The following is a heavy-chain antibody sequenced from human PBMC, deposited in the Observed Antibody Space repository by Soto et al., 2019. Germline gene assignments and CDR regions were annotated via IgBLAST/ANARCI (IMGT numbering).Heavy chain of an antibody. D-gene: IGHD6-19*01. CDR3: ARTHIAVAGMIGY. J-gene: IGHJ4*02. Sequence: SVEVPCKAAGFTITSSAVHWVRQARGQRLEWIGWIVVGSGNTNYAQKFQERVTITRDMSTSTAYMELRSLRSEDTAVYYCARTHIAVAGMIGYWGQGTLVTVSS. CDR1: GFTITSSA. V-gene: IGHV1-58*01. CDR2: IVVGSGNT.